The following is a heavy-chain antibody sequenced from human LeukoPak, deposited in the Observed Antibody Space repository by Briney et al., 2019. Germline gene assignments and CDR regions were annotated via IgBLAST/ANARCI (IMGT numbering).Heavy chain of an antibody. J-gene: IGHJ4*02. CDR3: ARGDDYGDYWGLY. V-gene: IGHV1-18*01. Sequence: ASVKVSCKASGYTFSKYGITWVRQAPGQGLEWMGWISTYNGNTNYAQKLQGRVTMTTDTSTSTAYMELRSLISDDAAVYYCARGDDYGDYWGLYWGQGTLVTVSS. CDR1: GYTFSKYG. CDR2: ISTYNGNT. D-gene: IGHD4-17*01.